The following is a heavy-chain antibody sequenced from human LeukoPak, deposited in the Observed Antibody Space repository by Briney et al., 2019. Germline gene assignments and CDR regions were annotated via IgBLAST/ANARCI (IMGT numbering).Heavy chain of an antibody. J-gene: IGHJ4*02. V-gene: IGHV3-30*18. D-gene: IGHD2-21*01. CDR1: GFTFSSYG. CDR3: AKLWWEPNDY. Sequence: GGSLRLSCAASGFTFSSYGMHWVRQAPGKGLEWVAVISYDGSNKYYADSVKGRFTISRDNSKNTLYPQMNSLRAEDTAVYYCAKLWWEPNDYWGQGTLVTVSS. CDR2: ISYDGSNK.